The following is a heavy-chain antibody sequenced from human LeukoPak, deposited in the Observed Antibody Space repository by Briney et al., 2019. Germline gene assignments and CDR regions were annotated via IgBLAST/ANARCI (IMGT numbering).Heavy chain of an antibody. V-gene: IGHV1-2*02. CDR2: INPNSGDT. D-gene: IGHD1-1*01. Sequence: ASVKVSCKASGYSLTGFYLYWLRQAPGQGPQWMGWINPNSGDTNYAQKYGGRVSMTRDTSISTAYMELSGLSSDDTAVYYCARGVRRSAGKLHRSGNYYMDVWGKGTTVIVSS. J-gene: IGHJ6*03. CDR3: ARGVRRSAGKLHRSGNYYMDV. CDR1: GYSLTGFY.